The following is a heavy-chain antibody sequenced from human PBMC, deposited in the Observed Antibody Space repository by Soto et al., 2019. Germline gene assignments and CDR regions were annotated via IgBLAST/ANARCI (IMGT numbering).Heavy chain of an antibody. D-gene: IGHD3-22*01. CDR2: IIPIFGTA. CDR3: ARVGAYYYDSSGYFDY. Sequence: QVQLVQSGAEVKKPGSSVKVSCKASGGTFSSYAISWVRQAPGQGLEWMGGIIPIFGTANYAQKFQGRVTITADESTSTAYMELSSMRSEETAVYYCARVGAYYYDSSGYFDYWGQGTLFTVSS. CDR1: GGTFSSYA. V-gene: IGHV1-69*01. J-gene: IGHJ4*02.